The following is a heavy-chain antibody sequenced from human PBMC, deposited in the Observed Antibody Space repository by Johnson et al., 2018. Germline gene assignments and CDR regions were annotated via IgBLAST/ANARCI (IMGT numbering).Heavy chain of an antibody. D-gene: IGHD3-10*01. J-gene: IGHJ5*02. CDR1: GFTFSSYG. CDR3: AKDHPYYYGSGSLNWFDP. V-gene: IGHV3-30*18. Sequence: VQLVETGGGVVQPGRSLRLSCAASGFTFSSYGMHWVRQAPGKGLEWVAVISYDGSNKYYADSVKGRFTISRDNSKNTLYLQMNSLRAEDTAVYYCAKDHPYYYGSGSLNWFDPWGQGTLVTVSS. CDR2: ISYDGSNK.